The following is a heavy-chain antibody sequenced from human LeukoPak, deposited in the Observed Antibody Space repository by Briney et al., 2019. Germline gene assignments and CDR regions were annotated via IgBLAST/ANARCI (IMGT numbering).Heavy chain of an antibody. D-gene: IGHD3-22*01. CDR3: AREPEFDSSGYFGY. V-gene: IGHV3-21*01. J-gene: IGHJ4*02. Sequence: PGGSLRLSCAASGFTFSSYSMNWVRQAPGKGLEWVSSISSSSSYIYYADSVKGRFTISRDNAKNSLYLQMNSLRAEDTAVYYCAREPEFDSSGYFGYWGQGTLVTVSS. CDR2: ISSSSSYI. CDR1: GFTFSSYS.